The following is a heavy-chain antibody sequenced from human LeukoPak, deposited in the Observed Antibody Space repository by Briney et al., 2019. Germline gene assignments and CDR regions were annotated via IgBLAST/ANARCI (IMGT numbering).Heavy chain of an antibody. D-gene: IGHD3-3*01. Sequence: GGSLRLSCAASGFTFSSYSMNWVRQAPGRGLEWVSSISSSSSYIYYADSVKGRFTISRDNAKNSLYLQMNSLRAEDTAVYYCARDRVTIFGVVEAFDIWGQGTMVTVSS. J-gene: IGHJ3*02. V-gene: IGHV3-21*01. CDR1: GFTFSSYS. CDR3: ARDRVTIFGVVEAFDI. CDR2: ISSSSSYI.